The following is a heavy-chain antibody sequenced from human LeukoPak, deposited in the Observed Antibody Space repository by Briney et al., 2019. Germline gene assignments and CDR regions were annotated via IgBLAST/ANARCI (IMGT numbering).Heavy chain of an antibody. CDR2: MNPNSGNT. CDR3: ARWSELSNGMDV. CDR1: GYTFTSYD. D-gene: IGHD3-10*01. Sequence: AASVKVSGKASGYTFTSYDINWVRQATGQGLEWMGWMNPNSGNTGYAQKFQGRVTMTRNTSISTAYMELSSLRSEDTAVYYCARWSELSNGMDVWGQGTTVTVSS. V-gene: IGHV1-8*01. J-gene: IGHJ6*02.